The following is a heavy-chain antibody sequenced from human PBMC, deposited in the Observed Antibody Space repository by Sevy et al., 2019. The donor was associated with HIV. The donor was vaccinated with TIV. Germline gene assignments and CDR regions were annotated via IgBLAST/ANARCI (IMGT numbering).Heavy chain of an antibody. Sequence: GGSLRLSCAASGFTFSSYAMHWVRQAPGKGLEWVAVISYDGSNKYYADSVKGRFTISRDNSKNTLYLQMNSLRAEDTAVHYCARGERIEMATIQRGMDVWGQGTTVTVSS. J-gene: IGHJ6*02. CDR3: ARGERIEMATIQRGMDV. D-gene: IGHD5-12*01. CDR2: ISYDGSNK. V-gene: IGHV3-30-3*01. CDR1: GFTFSSYA.